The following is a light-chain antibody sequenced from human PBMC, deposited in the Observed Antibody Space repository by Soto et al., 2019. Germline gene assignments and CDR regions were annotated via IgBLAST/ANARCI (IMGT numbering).Light chain of an antibody. V-gene: IGKV3-20*01. Sequence: EIVLTQSPGTLSLSTGERATLSCRASQSVSSSYLAWYQQKPGQTPRLLIYGASSKATCIPDRFSGSGSGTDFTLTISRLEPEAFAVYYCQQYGSSRTFSQGTKVEIK. CDR2: GAS. CDR3: QQYGSSRT. J-gene: IGKJ1*01. CDR1: QSVSSSY.